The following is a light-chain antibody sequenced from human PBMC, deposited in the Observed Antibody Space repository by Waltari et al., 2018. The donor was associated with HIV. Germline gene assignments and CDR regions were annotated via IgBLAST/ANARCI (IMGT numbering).Light chain of an antibody. CDR1: SSNIGTNT. V-gene: IGLV1-44*01. CDR2: SDN. J-gene: IGLJ3*02. Sequence: QSVLTQPPSASGTPGQRVTISCSGSSSNIGTNTVTWYHQHPTTAPKLLIYSDNQRPSGVPDRFSGSRSGTSASLAISGLQSEDEADYYCAVWDDSLNGWVFGGGTKLTVL. CDR3: AVWDDSLNGWV.